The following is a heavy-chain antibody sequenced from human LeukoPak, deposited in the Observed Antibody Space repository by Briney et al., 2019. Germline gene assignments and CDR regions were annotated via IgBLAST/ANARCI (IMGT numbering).Heavy chain of an antibody. J-gene: IGHJ4*02. CDR2: IYSGGST. V-gene: IGHV3-53*01. D-gene: IGHD3-22*01. CDR1: GFTFSSYA. CDR3: ARASRGAYYYDSSGYLY. Sequence: GGSLRLSCAASGFTFSSYAMSWVRQAPGKGLEWVSVIYSGGSTYYADSVKGRFTISRDNSKNTLYLQMNSLRAEDTAVYYCARASRGAYYYDSSGYLYWGQGTLVTVSS.